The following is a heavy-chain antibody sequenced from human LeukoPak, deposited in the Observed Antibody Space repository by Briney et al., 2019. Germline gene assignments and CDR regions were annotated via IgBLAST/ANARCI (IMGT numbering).Heavy chain of an antibody. CDR2: INWNGGST. CDR3: ARTGYDSSGYYYFDY. Sequence: PGGSLRLSCAASGFTFDDYGMSWVRQAPGKGLEWVSGINWNGGSTGYADSVKGRFTISRDNAKNSLYLQMNSLRAEDTALYYCARTGYDSSGYYYFDYWGQGTLVTVSS. V-gene: IGHV3-20*04. CDR1: GFTFDDYG. J-gene: IGHJ4*02. D-gene: IGHD3-22*01.